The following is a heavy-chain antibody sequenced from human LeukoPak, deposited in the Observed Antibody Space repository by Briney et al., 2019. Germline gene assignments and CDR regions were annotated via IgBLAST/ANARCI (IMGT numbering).Heavy chain of an antibody. CDR3: ARAYYYDSSGYYVPWSVENWFDP. Sequence: GASVKVSCKASGYTFTSYGISWVRQAPGQGLEWMGWISAYNGNTNYAQKLQGRVTMTTDTSTSTAYMELRSLRSDDTAVYYCARAYYYDSSGYYVPWSVENWFDPWGQGTLVTVSS. J-gene: IGHJ5*02. CDR2: ISAYNGNT. V-gene: IGHV1-18*01. D-gene: IGHD3-22*01. CDR1: GYTFTSYG.